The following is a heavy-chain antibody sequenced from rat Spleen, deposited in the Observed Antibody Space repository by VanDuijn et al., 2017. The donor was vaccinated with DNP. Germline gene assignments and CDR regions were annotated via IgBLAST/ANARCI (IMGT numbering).Heavy chain of an antibody. D-gene: IGHD1-4*01. Sequence: EVQLVESGGDLVQPGRSLKLSCVASGFTFSNYWMYWILQAPGKGLEWVASIKTGGGSTYYPDSVKGRFTVSRDDVKNTLYLQMNSLRSEDTATYFCARGNYPGINTFDYWGQGVMVTVSS. CDR1: GFTFSNYW. CDR3: ARGNYPGINTFDY. V-gene: IGHV5-58*01. CDR2: IKTGGGST. J-gene: IGHJ2*01.